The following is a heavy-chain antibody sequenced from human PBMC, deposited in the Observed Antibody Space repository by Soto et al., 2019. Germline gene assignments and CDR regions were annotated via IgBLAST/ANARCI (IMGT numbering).Heavy chain of an antibody. CDR1: GGSISSGYYY. V-gene: IGHV4-30-4*01. Sequence: QVQLQESGPGLVKPSQTLSLTCSVSGGSISSGYYYWSWIRQPPGKGLEWIGNIYYSGNTYYNPSLKSRLIISIDTSKNQFSLMVGSVTAADTAVYYCASSSLYGIDVWGQGTTVTVSS. CDR2: IYYSGNT. J-gene: IGHJ6*02. CDR3: ASSSLYGIDV.